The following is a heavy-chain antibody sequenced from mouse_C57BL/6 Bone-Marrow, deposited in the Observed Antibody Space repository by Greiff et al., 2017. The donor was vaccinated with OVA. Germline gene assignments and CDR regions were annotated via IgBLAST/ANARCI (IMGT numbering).Heavy chain of an antibody. V-gene: IGHV14-4*01. CDR1: GFNIKDDY. CDR2: IDPENGDT. Sequence: VQLQQSGAELVRPGASVKLSCTASGFNIKDDYMHWVKQRPEQGLEWIGWIDPENGDTEYASKFQGKATITADTSSNTAYLQLSSLTSEDTAVYYCTTGTTVVAGDCDVWGTGTTVTVSS. D-gene: IGHD1-1*01. J-gene: IGHJ1*03. CDR3: TTGTTVVAGDCDV.